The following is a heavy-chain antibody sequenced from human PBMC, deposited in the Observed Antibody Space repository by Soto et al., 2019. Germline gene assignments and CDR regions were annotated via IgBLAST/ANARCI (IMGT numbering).Heavy chain of an antibody. CDR3: ARDRSMDGYNSRSFDY. J-gene: IGHJ4*02. D-gene: IGHD5-12*01. CDR2: IIPLFGTA. CDR1: GGTFSSFG. V-gene: IGHV1-69*01. Sequence: QVQLVQSGAKVKKPGSSVKVSCKASGGTFSSFGFNWVRQAPGQGLEWMGGIIPLFGTANYAEKFQGRVTISADEGTSTASMELIGLRSEDTAIYYCARDRSMDGYNSRSFDYWGQGTLVTVS.